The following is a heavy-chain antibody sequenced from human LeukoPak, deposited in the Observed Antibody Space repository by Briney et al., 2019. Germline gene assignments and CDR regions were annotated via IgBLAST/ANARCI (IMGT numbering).Heavy chain of an antibody. CDR3: AKDRVVGVTISGENDY. V-gene: IGHV3-30*02. D-gene: IGHD1-26*01. CDR1: GFTFSSYG. CDR2: IRFDGSNK. Sequence: GGSLRLSCAASGFTFSSYGMHWVRQAPGKGLEWVAFIRFDGSNKDYADSVKGRFTISRDNSKNTLYLQMNSLRAEDTAVYYCAKDRVVGVTISGENDYWGQGTLVTVSS. J-gene: IGHJ4*02.